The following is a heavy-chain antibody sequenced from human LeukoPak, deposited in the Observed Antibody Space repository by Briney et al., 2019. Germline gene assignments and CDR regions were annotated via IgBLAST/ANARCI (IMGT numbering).Heavy chain of an antibody. Sequence: GGSLRLSCAASGFTFSSYSMNWVRQAPGKGLEWVSYISSSSSYIYYADSVKGRFTISRDNAKNSLYLQMNSLRAEDTAVYYCASHADSSGYYSPPLNYYYMDVWGKGTTVTVSS. D-gene: IGHD3-22*01. CDR1: GFTFSSYS. CDR3: ASHADSSGYYSPPLNYYYMDV. V-gene: IGHV3-21*05. J-gene: IGHJ6*03. CDR2: ISSSSSYI.